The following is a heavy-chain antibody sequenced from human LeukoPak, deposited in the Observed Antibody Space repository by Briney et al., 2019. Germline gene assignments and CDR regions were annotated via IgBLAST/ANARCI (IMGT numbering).Heavy chain of an antibody. CDR1: GGTFSSHA. CDR2: IIPIFGTA. CDR3: ARENYYDSSGYYLYYFDY. Sequence: ASVKVSCKASGGTFSSHAISWVRQAPGQGLEWMGGIIPIFGTANYAQKFQGRVTITADESTSTAYMELSSLRSEDTAVYYCARENYYDSSGYYLYYFDYWGQGTLVTVSS. D-gene: IGHD3-22*01. J-gene: IGHJ4*02. V-gene: IGHV1-69*13.